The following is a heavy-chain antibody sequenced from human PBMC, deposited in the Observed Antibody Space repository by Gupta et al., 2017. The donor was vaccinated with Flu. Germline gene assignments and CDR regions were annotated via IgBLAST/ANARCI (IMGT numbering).Heavy chain of an antibody. CDR1: GYTFTSYD. D-gene: IGHD3-10*01. J-gene: IGHJ3*02. Sequence: QVQLVQSGAEVKKPGASVKVSCKASGYTFTSYDINWVRQATRQGLEWMGWMNPNSGNTGYAQKCQGRVTMTRNTSISTAYMELSSLRSEDTAVYYCARGGLLLWFGELRRDAFDIWGQGTMVTVSS. CDR2: MNPNSGNT. CDR3: ARGGLLLWFGELRRDAFDI. V-gene: IGHV1-8*01.